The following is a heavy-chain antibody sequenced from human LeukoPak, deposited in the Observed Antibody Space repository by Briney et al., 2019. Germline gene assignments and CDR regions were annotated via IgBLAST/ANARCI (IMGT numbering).Heavy chain of an antibody. CDR2: INPNSGGT. D-gene: IGHD3-22*01. V-gene: IGHV1-2*02. Sequence: ASVKVSCKASGYTFTGYYMHWVRQAPGQGLEWMGWINPNSGGTNYAQKFQGRVTMTRDTSISTAYMEQSRLRSDDTAVYYCARHYYDSSGYSRFDYWGQGTLVTVSS. CDR3: ARHYYDSSGYSRFDY. J-gene: IGHJ4*02. CDR1: GYTFTGYY.